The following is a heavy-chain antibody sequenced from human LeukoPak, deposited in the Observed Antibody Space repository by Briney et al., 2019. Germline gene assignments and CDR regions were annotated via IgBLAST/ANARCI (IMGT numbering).Heavy chain of an antibody. D-gene: IGHD6-19*01. Sequence: PSETLSLTCAAYGGSFSGYYWSWIRQPPGKGLEWIGEINHSGSTNYNPSLKSRVTISVDTSKSQFSLKLSSVTAADTAVYYCATIAVAGKNDYWGQGTLVTVSS. J-gene: IGHJ4*02. V-gene: IGHV4-34*01. CDR3: ATIAVAGKNDY. CDR1: GGSFSGYY. CDR2: INHSGST.